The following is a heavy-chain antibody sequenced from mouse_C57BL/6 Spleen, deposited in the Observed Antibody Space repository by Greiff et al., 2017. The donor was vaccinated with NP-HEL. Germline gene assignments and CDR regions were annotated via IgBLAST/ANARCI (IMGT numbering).Heavy chain of an antibody. V-gene: IGHV1-64*01. CDR1: GYTFTSYW. Sequence: QVQLQQPGAELVKPGASVKLSCKASGYTFTSYWMHWVKQRPGQGLEWIGMIHPNSGSTNYNEKFKSKATLTVDKSSSTAYMQLSSLTSEDSAVYYCARRVYYGSSYYFDYWGQGTTLTVSS. CDR3: ARRVYYGSSYYFDY. CDR2: IHPNSGST. D-gene: IGHD1-1*01. J-gene: IGHJ2*01.